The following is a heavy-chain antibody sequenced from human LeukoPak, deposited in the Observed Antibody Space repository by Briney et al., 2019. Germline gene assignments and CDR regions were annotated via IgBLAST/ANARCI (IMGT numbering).Heavy chain of an antibody. CDR3: TRLVVIPDYDYYGMDV. Sequence: QTGGSLRLSCAASGFTFSGSAMRWVRQAPGKGLEWVGRIRSEANSYATAYTASVKGRFTISRDDSKNTAYLQMNSLKTEDTAVYYCTRLVVIPDYDYYGMDVWGQGTTVTVSS. D-gene: IGHD4-23*01. CDR2: IRSEANSYAT. CDR1: GFTFSGSA. V-gene: IGHV3-73*01. J-gene: IGHJ6*02.